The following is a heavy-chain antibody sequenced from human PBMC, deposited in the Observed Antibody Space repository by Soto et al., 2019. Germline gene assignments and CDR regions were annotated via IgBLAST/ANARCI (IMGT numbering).Heavy chain of an antibody. CDR2: IHYTGST. CDR1: GGSIISHY. CDR3: ERGGWSLDY. V-gene: IGHV4-59*11. Sequence: QVQLQESGPGLVKPSETLSLTCSVSGGSIISHYWSWIRQPPGKGLEWIGYIHYTGSTDYNPSLKRRHAISVDTYKNPFSLTVSSVTAADAAVYYCERGGWSLDYWVQGTLVTVSS. J-gene: IGHJ4*02. D-gene: IGHD2-15*01.